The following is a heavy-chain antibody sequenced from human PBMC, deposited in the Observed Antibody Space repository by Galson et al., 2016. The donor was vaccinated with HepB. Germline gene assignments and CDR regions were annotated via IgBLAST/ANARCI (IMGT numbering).Heavy chain of an antibody. CDR1: GDSITGTYYY. J-gene: IGHJ6*04. D-gene: IGHD3-9*01. CDR2: ADVLGGA. V-gene: IGHV4-61*02. CDR3: ARDTISALDV. Sequence: TLSLTCDVSGDSITGTYYYWSWIRQPAGRGLEWIGRADVLGGANYSPSLKNRVTILVDTSKNQFSLKLTSVTAADTAVYYCARDTISALDVWGKGTTVRVSA.